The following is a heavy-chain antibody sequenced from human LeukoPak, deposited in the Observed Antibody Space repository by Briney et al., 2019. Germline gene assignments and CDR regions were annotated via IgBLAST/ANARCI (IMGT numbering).Heavy chain of an antibody. D-gene: IGHD6-19*01. V-gene: IGHV3-21*01. J-gene: IGHJ4*02. CDR1: GFTFSSYS. CDR3: ARKSSAVAGPFDY. CDR2: TSSSSSYI. Sequence: PGGSLRLSCAASGFTFSSYSMNWVRQAPGKGLEWVSSTSSSSSYIYYADSVKGRFTISRDNAKNSLYLQMNSLRAEDTAVYYCARKSSAVAGPFDYWGQGTLVTVSS.